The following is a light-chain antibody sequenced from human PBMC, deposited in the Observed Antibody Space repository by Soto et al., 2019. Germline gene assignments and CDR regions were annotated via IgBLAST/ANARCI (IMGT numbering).Light chain of an antibody. CDR3: CSYTSGSALLV. V-gene: IGLV2-14*01. CDR2: EVR. Sequence: QSALTQPASVSASPGQSITISCTGTSSDVGTYNYVSWYQQHPGKTPKLMIYEVRHRPSGVSNRFSGSKSGNTASLTISGLQAEDEADYYCCSYTSGSALLVFGGGTKVTVL. CDR1: SSDVGTYNY. J-gene: IGLJ2*01.